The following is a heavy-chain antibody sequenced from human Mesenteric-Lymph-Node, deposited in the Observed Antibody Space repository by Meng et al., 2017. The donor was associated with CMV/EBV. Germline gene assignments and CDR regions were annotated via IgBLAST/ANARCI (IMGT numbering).Heavy chain of an antibody. CDR3: AKDPNDFYGWYFDL. V-gene: IGHV3-23*01. Sequence: GGSLRLSCAASGFTFSSYAMSWVRQAPGKGLEWVSAISGSGGSTYYADSVKGRFTISRDNSKNALYLQMNSLRAEDTAVYYCAKDPNDFYGWYFDLWGRGTLVTVSS. J-gene: IGHJ2*01. D-gene: IGHD3-3*01. CDR1: GFTFSSYA. CDR2: ISGSGGST.